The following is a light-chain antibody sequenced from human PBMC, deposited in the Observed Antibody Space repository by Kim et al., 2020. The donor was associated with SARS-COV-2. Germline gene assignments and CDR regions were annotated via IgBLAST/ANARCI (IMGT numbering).Light chain of an antibody. V-gene: IGLV2-8*01. J-gene: IGLJ3*02. CDR3: SSSAGSTWV. CDR2: EVN. CDR1: SSDVGGYNF. Sequence: QSALTQPPSASGSPGQSVTISCTGTSSDVGGYNFVSWYQQLPGKAPKLIIYEVNKRPSGVPDRFSGSKSGNTASLTVSGLQAEDEADYYCSSSAGSTWVFGGGTQLTVL.